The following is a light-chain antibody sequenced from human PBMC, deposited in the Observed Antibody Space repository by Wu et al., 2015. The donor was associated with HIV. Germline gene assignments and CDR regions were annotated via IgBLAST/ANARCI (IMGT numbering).Light chain of an antibody. CDR1: QSVKNY. V-gene: IGKV3-20*01. CDR2: DAS. CDR3: HQYDSSPAT. J-gene: IGKJ1*01. Sequence: EIVLTQSPGTLSLSPGERATLSCGASQSVKNYLAWYQQKPGQAPRLLICDASSRGTGIPDRFSGSGSGTDFTLTISSLEPEDFALYYCHQYDSSPATFGQGTKVEIK.